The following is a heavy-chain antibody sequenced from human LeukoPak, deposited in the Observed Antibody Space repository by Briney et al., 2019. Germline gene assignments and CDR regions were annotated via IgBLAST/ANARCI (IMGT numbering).Heavy chain of an antibody. CDR1: EYTFTNYD. CDR3: ARDLSGSQRGGYFDS. V-gene: IGHV1-8*03. Sequence: ASVKVSCKASEYTFTNYDINWVRQATGQKLEWMGWMNPNSANTGYAQKFQGRITITRNTSITTAYMELSSLRSEDTAVYYCARDLSGSQRGGYFDSWGQGTLVTVSS. D-gene: IGHD1-26*01. CDR2: MNPNSANT. J-gene: IGHJ4*02.